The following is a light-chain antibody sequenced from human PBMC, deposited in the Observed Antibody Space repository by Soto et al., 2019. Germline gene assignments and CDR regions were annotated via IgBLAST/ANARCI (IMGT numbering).Light chain of an antibody. CDR3: QQRSNWPLT. J-gene: IGKJ4*01. Sequence: EIVMTQSPATLPVSPGERATLSCRASQSVSSNLAWYQQKPGQAPRLLIYDASNRATGIPARFSGSGSGTDFTLTISSLEPEDFAVYYCQQRSNWPLTFGGGTKV. CDR2: DAS. CDR1: QSVSSN. V-gene: IGKV3-11*01.